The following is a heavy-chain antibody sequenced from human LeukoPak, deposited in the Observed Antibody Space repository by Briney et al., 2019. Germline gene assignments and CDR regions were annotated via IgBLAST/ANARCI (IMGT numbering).Heavy chain of an antibody. J-gene: IGHJ4*02. CDR1: GFTFSSYS. CDR2: ISSSSSYI. CDR3: ARPISSSWYGGIDY. V-gene: IGHV3-21*01. D-gene: IGHD6-13*01. Sequence: PGGSLRLSCAASGFTFSSYSMNWVRQAPGKGLEWVSSISSSSSYIYYADSVKGRFTISRDNAKNSLYLQMNSLRAKDTAVYYCARPISSSWYGGIDYWGQGTLVTVSS.